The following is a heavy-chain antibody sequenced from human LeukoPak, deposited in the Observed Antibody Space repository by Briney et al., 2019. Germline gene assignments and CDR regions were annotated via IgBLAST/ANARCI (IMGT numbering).Heavy chain of an antibody. CDR3: AAVRVTIPPTGNYYSAMDV. D-gene: IGHD1-1*01. V-gene: IGHV1-24*01. J-gene: IGHJ6*02. CDR2: ISPEDGET. CDR1: GYSLSKLS. Sequence: ASVKDSCKVPGYSLSKLSMHWVRQAPGKGLEWMGGISPEDGETMYTQKLQGRVTMTEDTSSDTAYMELSSLRSEDTAVYYCAAVRVTIPPTGNYYSAMDVWGQGTTVTVSS.